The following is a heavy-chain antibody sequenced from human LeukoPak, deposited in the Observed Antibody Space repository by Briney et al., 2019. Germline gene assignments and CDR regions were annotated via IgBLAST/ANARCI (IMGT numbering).Heavy chain of an antibody. V-gene: IGHV3-21*01. J-gene: IGHJ4*02. D-gene: IGHD6-13*01. CDR2: ISSSSSYI. CDR3: AREVAAAGLDY. CDR1: GLTFSSYS. Sequence: GRSLRLSCAASGLTFSSYSMNWVRQAPGKGLEWVSSISSSSSYIYYADSVKGRFTISRDNAKNSLYLQMNSLRAEDTAVYYCAREVAAAGLDYWGQGTLVTVSS.